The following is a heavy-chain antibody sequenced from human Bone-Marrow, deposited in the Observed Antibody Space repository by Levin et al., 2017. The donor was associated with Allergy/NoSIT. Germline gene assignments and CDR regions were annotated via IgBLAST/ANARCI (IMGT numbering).Heavy chain of an antibody. CDR2: IYYSGST. CDR1: GGPISSSSYY. J-gene: IGHJ3*02. V-gene: IGHV4-39*01. CDR3: AELRYYYDSSGYHDAFDS. D-gene: IGHD3-22*01. Sequence: SQTLSLTCTVSGGPISSSSYYWGWIRQPPGKGLEWIGSIYYSGSTYYNPSLKSRVTISVDTSKNQFSLKLSSVTAADTAVYYCAELRYYYDSSGYHDAFDSWGQGTMVTVSS.